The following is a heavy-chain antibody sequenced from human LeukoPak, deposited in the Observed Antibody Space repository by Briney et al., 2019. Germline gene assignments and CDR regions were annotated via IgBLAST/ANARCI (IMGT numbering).Heavy chain of an antibody. J-gene: IGHJ4*02. D-gene: IGHD4-11*01. Sequence: KPSETLSLTCAVSGYSIRSGDYWGWLGQSPGKGLEWIGSIYHSGSTHYNPSLKSRVTISVDTSKNQFSLMLSSVTAADTAVYYCARNRSLTTTPGFDHWGQGTLVTVSS. V-gene: IGHV4-38-2*01. CDR2: IYHSGST. CDR1: GYSIRSGDY. CDR3: ARNRSLTTTPGFDH.